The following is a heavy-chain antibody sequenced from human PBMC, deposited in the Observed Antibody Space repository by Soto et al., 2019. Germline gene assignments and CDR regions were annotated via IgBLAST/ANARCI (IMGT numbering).Heavy chain of an antibody. CDR1: GFSLSTSGVG. J-gene: IGHJ6*02. Sequence: QITLKESGPTLVKPTQTLTLTCTFSGFSLSTSGVGVGWIRQPPGKALEWLALIYWDDDKRYSPSLKSRLTTPQDTSKTQVVLTMPNMDPVDTATYYCAHIAVAGSLYYYYGMDVWGQGTTVTVSS. CDR3: AHIAVAGSLYYYYGMDV. D-gene: IGHD6-19*01. CDR2: IYWDDDK. V-gene: IGHV2-5*02.